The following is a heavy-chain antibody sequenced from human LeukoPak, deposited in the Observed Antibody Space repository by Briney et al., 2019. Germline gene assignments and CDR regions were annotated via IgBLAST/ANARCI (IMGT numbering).Heavy chain of an antibody. CDR2: ISGSGGST. J-gene: IGHJ4*02. CDR1: GFTFSSYA. CDR3: AKDEGNYDILTGYYTYFDY. Sequence: GGSLRLSCAASGFTFSSYAMSWVRQAPGKGLEWVSAISGSGGSTYYADSVKGRFTISRDNSKNTLYLQMNSLGAEDTAVYYCAKDEGNYDILTGYYTYFDYWGQGTLVTVSS. D-gene: IGHD3-9*01. V-gene: IGHV3-23*01.